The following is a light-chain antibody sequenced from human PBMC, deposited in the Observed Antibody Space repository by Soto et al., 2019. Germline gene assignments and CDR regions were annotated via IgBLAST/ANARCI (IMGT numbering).Light chain of an antibody. CDR3: QQYNTYST. J-gene: IGKJ5*01. CDR1: QSVSSRY. V-gene: IGKV3-20*01. CDR2: AAS. Sequence: SPGERATLPCRASQSVSSRYLAWYQQKLGQAPRLLIYAASSRATGIPDRFSGSGSGTDFTLTISSLQPDDFAIYYCQQYNTYSTFGQGTRLEIK.